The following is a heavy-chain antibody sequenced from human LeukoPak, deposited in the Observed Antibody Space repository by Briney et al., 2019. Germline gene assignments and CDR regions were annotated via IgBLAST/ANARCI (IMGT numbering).Heavy chain of an antibody. Sequence: GGSLRLSCAASGFTFDDYAMHWVRQAPGKGLEWVSGISWNSGSIGYADSVKGRFTISRDNAKNSLYLQMNSLRAEDTALYYCAKVRYSSSWYDAFDIWGQGTMVTVSS. D-gene: IGHD6-13*01. CDR3: AKVRYSSSWYDAFDI. V-gene: IGHV3-9*01. J-gene: IGHJ3*02. CDR2: ISWNSGSI. CDR1: GFTFDDYA.